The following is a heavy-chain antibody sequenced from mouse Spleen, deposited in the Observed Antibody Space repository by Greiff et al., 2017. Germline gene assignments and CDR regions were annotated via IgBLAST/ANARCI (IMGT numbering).Heavy chain of an antibody. D-gene: IGHD2-1*01. CDR2: IYPSDSYT. J-gene: IGHJ2*01. V-gene: IGHV1-69*02. Sequence: VQLQQPGAELVRPGASVKLSCKASGYTFTSYWINWVKQRPGQGLEWIGNIYPSDSYTNYNQKFKDKATLTVDKSSSTAYMQLSSPTSEDSAVYYCTRGNPSFAYWGQGTTLTVSS. CDR1: GYTFTSYW. CDR3: TRGNPSFAY.